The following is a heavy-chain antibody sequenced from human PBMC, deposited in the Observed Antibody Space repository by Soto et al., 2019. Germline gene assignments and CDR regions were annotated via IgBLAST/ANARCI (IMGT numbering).Heavy chain of an antibody. Sequence: GSVKVSCNASGYIFTGYYMHWVRQAPGQGLEWMGWINPHSRGTNYAQKFQGRVTMTRDTSNSTAYMELRGLTSDDTAVYYCARVTLKAGNWFDPWGQGTLVTVSS. V-gene: IGHV1-2*02. CDR1: GYIFTGYY. J-gene: IGHJ5*02. CDR3: ARVTLKAGNWFDP. CDR2: INPHSRGT.